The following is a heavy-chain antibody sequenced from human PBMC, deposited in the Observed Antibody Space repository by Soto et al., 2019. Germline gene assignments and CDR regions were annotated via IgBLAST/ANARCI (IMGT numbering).Heavy chain of an antibody. CDR1: GFPFSSYS. Sequence: GGSLRLSSAASGFPFSSYSMSWVRQAPGKGLEWVADIRDDGSKKYYADSVKGRFTISRDNAKNSLYLQMNSLRAEDTAVYCCAGGTGWIWDNWGQGTLVTVSS. CDR3: AGGTGWIWDN. D-gene: IGHD6-19*01. J-gene: IGHJ4*02. V-gene: IGHV3-7*03. CDR2: IRDDGSKK.